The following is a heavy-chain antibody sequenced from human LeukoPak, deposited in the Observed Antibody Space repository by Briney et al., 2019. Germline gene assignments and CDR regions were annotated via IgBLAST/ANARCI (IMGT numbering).Heavy chain of an antibody. Sequence: PGGSLRLSCAASGFTFSSYWMSWVRQAPGKGLEWVSSVSSSTTYINYADSVKGRFTISRDNAKDSLYLQMNSLRAEDTAVYYCAKGGIAVAGTIDFWGQGTLVTVSS. D-gene: IGHD6-19*01. J-gene: IGHJ4*02. V-gene: IGHV3-21*01. CDR3: AKGGIAVAGTIDF. CDR1: GFTFSSYW. CDR2: VSSSTTYI.